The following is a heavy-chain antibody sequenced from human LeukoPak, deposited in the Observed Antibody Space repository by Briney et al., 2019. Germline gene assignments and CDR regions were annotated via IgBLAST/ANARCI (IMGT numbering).Heavy chain of an antibody. V-gene: IGHV4-34*01. Sequence: SETLSLTCAVCGGSFSGYYWSWIRQPPGKGLEWIGEINHSGSTNYNPSLKSRVTISVDTSKNQFSLKLSSVTAADTAVYYCARISIVVVPAAIWSRRSWFDPWGQGTLVTVSS. CDR3: ARISIVVVPAAIWSRRSWFDP. CDR1: GGSFSGYY. CDR2: INHSGST. J-gene: IGHJ5*02. D-gene: IGHD2-2*01.